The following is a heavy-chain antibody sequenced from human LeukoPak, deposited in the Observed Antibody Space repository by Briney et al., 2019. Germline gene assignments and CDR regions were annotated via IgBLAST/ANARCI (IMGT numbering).Heavy chain of an antibody. J-gene: IGHJ6*02. CDR1: GFTFSRHG. V-gene: IGHV3-30*18. Sequence: PGGSLRLSCAASGFTFSRHGMPWVRQAPGKGLEWVAAVSYDESNKYYADSVKGRFTISRDNPKNTLFLQMNSLRAEDTAVYYCAKDLGVIIVPYAIDYYGLDVWGQGTKVTVSS. D-gene: IGHD2-2*01. CDR2: VSYDESNK. CDR3: AKDLGVIIVPYAIDYYGLDV.